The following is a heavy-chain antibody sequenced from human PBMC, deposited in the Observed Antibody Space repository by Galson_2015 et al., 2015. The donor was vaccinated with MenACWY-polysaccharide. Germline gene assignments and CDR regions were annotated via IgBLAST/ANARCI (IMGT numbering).Heavy chain of an antibody. CDR1: GFSFESFW. J-gene: IGHJ3*01. CDR2: INLDGSVK. Sequence: SLRLSCAASGFSFESFWMSWVRQVPGKGLQEVAQINLDGSVKTYADSVRGRFTISRDNAEKSLSLQMSSLRADDTAVYYCARDPASGAFDGWGQGTMLLVSS. V-gene: IGHV3-7*03. D-gene: IGHD6-6*01. CDR3: ARDPASGAFDG.